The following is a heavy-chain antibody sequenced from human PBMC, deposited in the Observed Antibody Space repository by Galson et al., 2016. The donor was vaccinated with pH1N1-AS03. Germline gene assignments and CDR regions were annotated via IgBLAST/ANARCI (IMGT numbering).Heavy chain of an antibody. CDR2: ISANGDST. J-gene: IGHJ6*02. V-gene: IGHV3-23*01. CDR1: GFTFSSYA. CDR3: TNGRGAFYFGMDV. Sequence: SLRLSCAASGFTFSSYAMNWVRQAPGKGLECVSAISANGDSTYYADSVKGRFSISRDNSKDTVYLQMNSLRAEDTAVYHCTNGRGAFYFGMDVWGLGTTVSVSS.